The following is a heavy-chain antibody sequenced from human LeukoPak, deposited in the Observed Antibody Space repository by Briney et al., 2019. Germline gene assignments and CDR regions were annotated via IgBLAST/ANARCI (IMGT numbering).Heavy chain of an antibody. D-gene: IGHD2-15*01. CDR1: GFTFSNYA. V-gene: IGHV3-23*01. J-gene: IGHJ4*02. Sequence: GSLRLSCAASGFTFSNYAMSLVRQAPGKGLELVSGISGSGGSTYYADSVKGRFTISRDNSKNTLYLQMNSLRAEDTAVYYCAKGPYCSGGSCYSRWLDYWGQGTLVTVSS. CDR2: ISGSGGST. CDR3: AKGPYCSGGSCYSRWLDY.